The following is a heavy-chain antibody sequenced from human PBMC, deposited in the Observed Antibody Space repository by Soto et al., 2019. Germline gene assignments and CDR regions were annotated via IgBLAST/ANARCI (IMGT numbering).Heavy chain of an antibody. J-gene: IGHJ3*02. Sequence: ILSLTCTVSGCSISSGGYYWSWIRQHPGKGLEWIGYIFYSGTTYYNPSLKSRVTISVDTSKNQFSLKLSSVTAADTAVYYCARGLRWFGDSPRLVDAFDIWGQGTMVTVSS. D-gene: IGHD3-10*01. CDR3: ARGLRWFGDSPRLVDAFDI. CDR2: IFYSGTT. V-gene: IGHV4-31*03. CDR1: GCSISSGGYY.